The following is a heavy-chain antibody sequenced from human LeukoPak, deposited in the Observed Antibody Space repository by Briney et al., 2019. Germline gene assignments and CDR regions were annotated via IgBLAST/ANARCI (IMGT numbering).Heavy chain of an antibody. Sequence: GGSLRLSCAASGFTFSRYAISGVRQAPGKGLEWVSTLSASGSSTFYADSVKGRFTISRYNSRNTLYLRLSSLRAEDTALYYCARDAEYSTQYPKWFDAWGQGTLVTVSS. CDR2: LSASGSST. J-gene: IGHJ5*02. CDR1: GFTFSRYA. V-gene: IGHV3-23*01. CDR3: ARDAEYSTQYPKWFDA. D-gene: IGHD2/OR15-2a*01.